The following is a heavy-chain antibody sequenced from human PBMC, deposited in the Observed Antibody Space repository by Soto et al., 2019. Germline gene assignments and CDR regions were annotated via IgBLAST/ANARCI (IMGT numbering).Heavy chain of an antibody. CDR2: THPSGRT. J-gene: IGHJ4*02. D-gene: IGHD4-17*01. Sequence: QVQLQESGPGLLKPSGTLSLNYIVSGGSMSSSNWWNWVRQSPGKGLEWIGETHPSGRTNYSPSLKSQVTISIDKSKNQFSLQLTSVSAADTAVYYCARSEATVLDSWGQGTLVTVSS. CDR3: ARSEATVLDS. CDR1: GGSMSSSNW. V-gene: IGHV4-4*02.